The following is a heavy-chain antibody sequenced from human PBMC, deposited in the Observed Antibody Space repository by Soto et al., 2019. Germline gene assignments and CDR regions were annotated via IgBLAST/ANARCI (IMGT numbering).Heavy chain of an antibody. CDR2: IIPILGIT. D-gene: IGHD2-8*01. V-gene: IGHV1-69*02. CDR1: GGTFSSYT. Sequence: QVPLVQSGAEVKKPGSSVKVSCKASGGTFSSYTISWVRQAPGQGLEWMGRIIPILGITNYAQKFQRRVRITADKSTSPAYMERTSLRSEDTAVYYCARPNRQRGSGCIFDYWGQGPLVTVSS. CDR3: ARPNRQRGSGCIFDY. J-gene: IGHJ4*02.